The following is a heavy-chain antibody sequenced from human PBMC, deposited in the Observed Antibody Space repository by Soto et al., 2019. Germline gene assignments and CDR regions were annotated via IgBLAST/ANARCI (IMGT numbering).Heavy chain of an antibody. J-gene: IGHJ5*02. Sequence: SETLSLTCTVSGGSISSGGYYWSWIRQHPGKGLEWIGYIYYSGSTYYNPSLKSRVTISVDTSKNQFSLKLSSVTAADTAVYYCARGFGNCSGGSCPRFDPWGQGALVTVSS. CDR1: GGSISSGGYY. CDR2: IYYSGST. V-gene: IGHV4-31*03. CDR3: ARGFGNCSGGSCPRFDP. D-gene: IGHD2-15*01.